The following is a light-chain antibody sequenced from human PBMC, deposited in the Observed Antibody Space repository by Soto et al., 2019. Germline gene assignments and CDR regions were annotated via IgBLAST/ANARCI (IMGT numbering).Light chain of an antibody. V-gene: IGKV1-13*02. Sequence: AIPLTQSPSSLSASVGDRVNITCRASQGISNAVAWYQQKPGKAPKVLIFDSSNLEGGDASRFSGRGSGTDFSLTISSLQPEDFASYYCQQFDSYPVTFGQGTRLDIK. CDR1: QGISNA. CDR2: DSS. CDR3: QQFDSYPVT. J-gene: IGKJ5*01.